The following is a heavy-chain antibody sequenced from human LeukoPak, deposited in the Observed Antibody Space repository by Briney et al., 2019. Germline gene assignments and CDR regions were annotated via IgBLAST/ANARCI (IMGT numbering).Heavy chain of an antibody. V-gene: IGHV1-2*02. CDR1: GYTFTGYY. CDR3: ARAQLSGSGKEKYLQH. Sequence: ASVKVSCKASGYTFTGYYMHWVRQAPGQGLEWMGWINPNSGGTNYAQKFQGRVTMTRDTSISTAYMELSRLRSDDTAVYYCARAQLSGSGKEKYLQHWGQGTLVTVSS. D-gene: IGHD2-15*01. J-gene: IGHJ1*01. CDR2: INPNSGGT.